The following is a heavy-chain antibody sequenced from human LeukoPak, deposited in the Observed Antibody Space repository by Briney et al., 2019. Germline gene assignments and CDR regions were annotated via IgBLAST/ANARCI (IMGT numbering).Heavy chain of an antibody. CDR3: ARGSYGSGSFIFDY. V-gene: IGHV3-9*01. Sequence: PGGSLRLSCAASGFTFDDYAMHWVRQAPGKGLEWVSGISWNSGSIGYADSVKGRFTISRDNAKNSLYLRMNSLRAEDTALYYCARGSYGSGSFIFDYWGQGTLVTVSS. D-gene: IGHD3-10*01. CDR2: ISWNSGSI. CDR1: GFTFDDYA. J-gene: IGHJ4*02.